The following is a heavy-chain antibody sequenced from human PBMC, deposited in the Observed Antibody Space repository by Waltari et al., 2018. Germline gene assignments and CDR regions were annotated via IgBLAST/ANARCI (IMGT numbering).Heavy chain of an antibody. V-gene: IGHV3-74*03. Sequence: EVQLVQSGGGLVQPGGSLRLSCVASGFKFSANWMHWVRQVPGKGLEWVSRISGDGGAAKYVDSVKGRFTISRDNAKSTLYLQMNNLRGEDTGLYSCARSVSPTHGGGYYGGWFDPWGQGSLVTVSS. D-gene: IGHD3-3*01. CDR2: ISGDGGAA. CDR1: GFKFSANW. CDR3: ARSVSPTHGGGYYGGWFDP. J-gene: IGHJ5*02.